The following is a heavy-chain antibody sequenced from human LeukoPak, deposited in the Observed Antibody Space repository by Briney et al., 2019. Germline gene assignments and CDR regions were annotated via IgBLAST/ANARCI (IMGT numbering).Heavy chain of an antibody. CDR2: IKQDGREK. J-gene: IGHJ3*02. Sequence: GGSLRLSCAASGFTFSTYWMSWVRQAPGEGLEWVANIKQDGREKFFVDSVKGRFTISRDNAKNSLYLQMDSLRAEDTAVYYCARDQRLPVLDAFDIWGQGTMVTVSS. CDR3: ARDQRLPVLDAFDI. CDR1: GFTFSTYW. V-gene: IGHV3-7*01. D-gene: IGHD6-25*01.